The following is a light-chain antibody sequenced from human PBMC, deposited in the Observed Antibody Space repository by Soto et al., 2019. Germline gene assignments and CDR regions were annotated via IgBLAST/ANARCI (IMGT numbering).Light chain of an antibody. CDR3: SSYTSASTPLV. V-gene: IGLV2-14*01. Sequence: QSALTQPASVSGSPGQSITISCTGTGSDVGGYNYVSWYQQHLGKAPKVMIYDVSNRPSGVSNRFSGSKSGNTASLTISGLQAEDEADYYCSSYTSASTPLVFGGGTKLTVL. CDR1: GSDVGGYNY. CDR2: DVS. J-gene: IGLJ2*01.